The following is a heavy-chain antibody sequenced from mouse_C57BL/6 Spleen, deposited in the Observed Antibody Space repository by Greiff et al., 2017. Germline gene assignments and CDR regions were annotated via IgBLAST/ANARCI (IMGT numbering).Heavy chain of an antibody. CDR3: DRSRMVTTALFDY. CDR1: GYTFTSYW. V-gene: IGHV1-52*01. J-gene: IGHJ2*01. CDR2: IDPSDSET. Sequence: VQRVEPGAELVRPGSSVKLSCEASGYTFTSYWMHWVKQRPIQGLEWIGNIDPSDSETHYHQKFKDKATLTVDKSYSTAYLQLSSLTSEDSAVXYCDRSRMVTTALFDYWGQGTTLTVSS. D-gene: IGHD2-2*01.